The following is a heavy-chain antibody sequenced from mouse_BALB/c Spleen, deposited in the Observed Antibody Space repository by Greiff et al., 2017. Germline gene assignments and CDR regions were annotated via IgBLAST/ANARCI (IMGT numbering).Heavy chain of an antibody. J-gene: IGHJ1*01. CDR3: TRSIYDGYYVYFDV. Sequence: LQQPGSELVRPGASVKLSCKASGYTFTSYWMHWVKQRPGQGLEWIGNIYPGSGSTNYDEKFKSKATLTVDTSSSTAYMQLSSLTSEDSAVYYCTRSIYDGYYVYFDVWGAGTTVTVSS. CDR1: GYTFTSYW. CDR2: IYPGSGST. D-gene: IGHD2-3*01. V-gene: IGHV1S22*01.